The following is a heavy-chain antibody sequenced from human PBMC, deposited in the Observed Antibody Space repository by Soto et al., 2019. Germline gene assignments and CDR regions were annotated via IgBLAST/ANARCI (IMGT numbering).Heavy chain of an antibody. V-gene: IGHV3-73*02. J-gene: IGHJ5*02. CDR2: IGSKGQNYAT. CDR1: GFSFSDSA. Sequence: EVQLVESGGGLVQPEGSLKLSCAASGFSFSDSAMHWVRQASGKGLEWVGRIGSKGQNYATTYAASVKGRFFMSTDESKNTAHLQMNSLKTEDTAVYYCTKYSGTSSAPAALGQGTLVTVSS. D-gene: IGHD1-26*01. CDR3: TKYSGTSSAPAA.